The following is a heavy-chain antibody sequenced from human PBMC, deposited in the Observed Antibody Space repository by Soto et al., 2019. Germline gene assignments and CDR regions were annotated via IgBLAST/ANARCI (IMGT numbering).Heavy chain of an antibody. CDR2: ISGSGGDT. V-gene: IGHV3-23*01. CDR3: AKARGSSTPAPGSY. D-gene: IGHD2-2*01. CDR1: GFTFSNAW. Sequence: GSLRLSCAASGFTFSNAWMSWVRQAPGKGLEWVSVISGSGGDTYYADSVKGRFTTSRDNSKNTLSLQMNSLRAEDTAVYYCAKARGSSTPAPGSYWGQGTLVTVSS. J-gene: IGHJ1*01.